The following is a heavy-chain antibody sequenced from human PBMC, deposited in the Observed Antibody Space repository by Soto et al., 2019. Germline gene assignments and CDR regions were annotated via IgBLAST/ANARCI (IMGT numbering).Heavy chain of an antibody. V-gene: IGHV4-30-2*01. J-gene: IGHJ5*02. D-gene: IGHD2-21*01. CDR3: ARARRRSIPNWFDP. Sequence: SETLSLTCAVSGGSISSGGYSWSWIRQPPGKGLEWIGYIYHSGSTYYNPSLKSRVTISVDRSKNQFSLKLSSVTAADTAVYYCARARRRSIPNWFDPWGQGTLVTVSS. CDR1: GGSISSGGYS. CDR2: IYHSGST.